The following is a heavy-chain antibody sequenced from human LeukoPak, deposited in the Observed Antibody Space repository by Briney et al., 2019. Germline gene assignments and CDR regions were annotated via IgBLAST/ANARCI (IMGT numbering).Heavy chain of an antibody. D-gene: IGHD4-17*01. CDR3: AKSIYGDLSYYYYYYMDV. Sequence: GGSLRLSCAASGFTFSSYAMSWVRQAPGKGLEWVSAISGSGGSTYYADSVKGRFTISRDNSKNTLYLQMNSLRAEDTAVYYCAKSIYGDLSYYYYYYMDVWGKGTTVTVSS. V-gene: IGHV3-23*01. CDR2: ISGSGGST. CDR1: GFTFSSYA. J-gene: IGHJ6*03.